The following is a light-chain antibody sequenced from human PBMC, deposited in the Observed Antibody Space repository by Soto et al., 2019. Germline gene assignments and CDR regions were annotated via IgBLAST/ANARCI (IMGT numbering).Light chain of an antibody. CDR2: GAS. CDR3: QQYASSPLT. J-gene: IGKJ4*01. V-gene: IGKV3D-20*01. CDR1: QSVGRDY. Sequence: EIVLTQSPATLSLSPGERATLSCGASQSVGRDYLAWYQLKPGLAPRLLIHGASIRATGIPDRFSGSGSGPDFTLIISRLEPEDFAVYFCQQYASSPLTFGGGTEVEIK.